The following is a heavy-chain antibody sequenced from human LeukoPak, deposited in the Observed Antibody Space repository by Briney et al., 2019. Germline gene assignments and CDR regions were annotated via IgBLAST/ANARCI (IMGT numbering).Heavy chain of an antibody. J-gene: IGHJ5*02. V-gene: IGHV1-8*01. Sequence: ASVKVSCKASGYTFTSYGINWVRQATGQGLGWMGWMSPNSGNTGYAQKFQGGVTMTRDTSISTAYMELSSLRSEDTAVYYCARMNYYDNSRIDWFDPWGQGTLVTVSS. D-gene: IGHD3-22*01. CDR2: MSPNSGNT. CDR3: ARMNYYDNSRIDWFDP. CDR1: GYTFTSYG.